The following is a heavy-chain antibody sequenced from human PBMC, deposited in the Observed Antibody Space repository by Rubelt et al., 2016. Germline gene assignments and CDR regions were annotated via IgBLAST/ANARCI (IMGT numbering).Heavy chain of an antibody. CDR1: GGSFSGYY. D-gene: IGHD3-10*01. V-gene: IGHV4-34*11. Sequence: QVQLQQWGAGLLKPSETLSLTCAVYGGSFSGYYWSWIRQPPGKGLDWIGYIYYSGSTNYNPSLKSRVTISLDTSKNQFSLRLSSVTAADTAVYYCARHGPVTMVRETYYYYAMDVWGQGTTVTVSS. CDR3: ARHGPVTMVRETYYYYAMDV. CDR2: IYYSGST. J-gene: IGHJ6*02.